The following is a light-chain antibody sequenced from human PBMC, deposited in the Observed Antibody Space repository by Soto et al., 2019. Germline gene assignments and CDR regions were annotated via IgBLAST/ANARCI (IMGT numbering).Light chain of an antibody. CDR2: GAA. CDR1: QSVFSS. J-gene: IGKJ1*01. Sequence: EIVMTQSPATLSVSPGERATLSCRASQSVFSSLAWYQHKPGQAPRLLIYGAATRATGIPARFSGSGSGTEFTLTISSLQSDDIAVYYCQQYHNWPAFGQGTKV. V-gene: IGKV3-15*01. CDR3: QQYHNWPA.